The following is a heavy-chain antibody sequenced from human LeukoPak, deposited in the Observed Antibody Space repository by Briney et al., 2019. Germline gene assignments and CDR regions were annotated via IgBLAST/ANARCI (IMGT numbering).Heavy chain of an antibody. V-gene: IGHV1-2*02. J-gene: IGHJ4*02. CDR3: ASGYSGYGLNY. CDR1: DFRDYY. CDR2: INPKSGDT. Sequence: ASVKVSCRTSDFRDYYMNWVRQAPGQGLEWLGWINPKSGDTDYAQKFQGRVTMTRDTSINTAYMELSGLKPDDTAIYYCASGYSGYGLNYWGQGTQVTVSS. D-gene: IGHD5-12*01.